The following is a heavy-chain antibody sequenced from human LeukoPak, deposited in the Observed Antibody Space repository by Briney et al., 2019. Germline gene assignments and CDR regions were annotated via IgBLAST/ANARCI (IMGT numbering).Heavy chain of an antibody. Sequence: ASVKVSCKTSGYSFTDYYMHWVRQAPGQGLEWMGWINPNSGGTNYAQKFQGRVTMTRDTSISTAYMELSRLRSDDTAVYYCARDGGWGTALDYWSQGTLVTVSS. CDR2: INPNSGGT. CDR3: ARDGGWGTALDY. CDR1: GYSFTDYY. D-gene: IGHD7-27*01. V-gene: IGHV1-2*02. J-gene: IGHJ4*02.